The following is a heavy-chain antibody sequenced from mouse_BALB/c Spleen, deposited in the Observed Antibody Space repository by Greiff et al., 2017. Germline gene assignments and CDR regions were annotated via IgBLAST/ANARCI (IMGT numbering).Heavy chain of an antibody. J-gene: IGHJ3*01. CDR1: GYTFTSYW. D-gene: IGHD2-4*01. CDR2: IYPSDSYT. V-gene: IGHV1-69*02. Sequence: QVQLQQPGAELVRPGASVKLSCKASGYTFTSYWINWVKQRPGQGLEWIGNIYPSDSYTNYNQKFKDKATLTVDKSSSTAYMQLSSPTSEDSAVYYCTRSYYYDPTGVFADWGQGTLVTVSA. CDR3: TRSYYYDPTGVFAD.